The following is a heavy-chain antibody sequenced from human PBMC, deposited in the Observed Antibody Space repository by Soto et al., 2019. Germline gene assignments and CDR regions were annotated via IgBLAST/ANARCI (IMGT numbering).Heavy chain of an antibody. D-gene: IGHD4-17*01. J-gene: IGHJ5*02. CDR1: GGSIIGSGFH. CDR3: ATRSGDYVGWFDP. Sequence: QLQLWESGPGLVKPSETLSLTCTVSGGSIIGSGFHWAWIRQPPGKGLEWIGSIYYSGTANYSPSLKSRLAIDVDTSKNQFSLRLSSVTAADTAVYYCATRSGDYVGWFDPWGQGTRVTVSS. CDR2: IYYSGTA. V-gene: IGHV4-39*01.